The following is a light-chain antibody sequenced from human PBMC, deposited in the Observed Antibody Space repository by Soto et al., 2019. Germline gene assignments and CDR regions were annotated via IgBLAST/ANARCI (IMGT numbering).Light chain of an antibody. Sequence: QSALTRPASVSGSPGQSITMSCTGTSSDVGGYNYVSWYQQHPGKAPKLMIYEVTNRPSGVSNRFSGSKSGNTASLTISGLQAEDEADYYCSSYTSRSTLVFGTGTKVTVL. CDR3: SSYTSRSTLV. J-gene: IGLJ1*01. CDR1: SSDVGGYNY. V-gene: IGLV2-14*01. CDR2: EVT.